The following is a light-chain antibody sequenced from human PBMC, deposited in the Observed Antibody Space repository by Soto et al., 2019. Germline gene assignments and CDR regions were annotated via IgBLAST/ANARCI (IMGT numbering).Light chain of an antibody. CDR3: MQATQSLA. V-gene: IGKV2-24*01. J-gene: IGKJ4*01. Sequence: DIVMTQTPLSSAVTLGQPASISCRSSQSLVHRDGNTYLSWLHQRPGQPPRLLIYKTSTRFSGVPARFSGSGAGTDFTLKISRVEAEDVGIFYCMQATQSLAFGGGTKVEIK. CDR1: QSLVHRDGNTY. CDR2: KTS.